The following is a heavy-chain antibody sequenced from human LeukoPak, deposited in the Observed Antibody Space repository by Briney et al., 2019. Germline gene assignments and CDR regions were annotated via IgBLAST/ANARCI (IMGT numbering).Heavy chain of an antibody. CDR1: GFTFSSYS. V-gene: IGHV3-53*01. D-gene: IGHD6-13*01. Sequence: GGSLRLSCAASGFTFSSYSMNWVRQAPGMGLEWVSMISTGDNADYADSVKGRFTIFRDSSKNTLYLQMNSLRADDTAVYYCAREPGYSSSWYERRSEFDYWGQGTLVTVSS. J-gene: IGHJ4*02. CDR2: ISTGDNA. CDR3: AREPGYSSSWYERRSEFDY.